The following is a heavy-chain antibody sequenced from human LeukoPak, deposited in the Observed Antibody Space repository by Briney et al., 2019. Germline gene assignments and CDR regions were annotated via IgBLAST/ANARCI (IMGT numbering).Heavy chain of an antibody. CDR2: IYYSGST. Sequence: LRLSCAASGFTFSSYSMNWIRQPPGKGLEWIGYIYYSGSTYYNPSLKSRVTISVDTSKNQFSLKLSSVTAADTAVYYCARGLDDYGDYMDYYYGMDVWGQGTTVTVSS. V-gene: IGHV4-30-4*08. D-gene: IGHD4-17*01. CDR1: GFTFSSYS. J-gene: IGHJ6*02. CDR3: ARGLDDYGDYMDYYYGMDV.